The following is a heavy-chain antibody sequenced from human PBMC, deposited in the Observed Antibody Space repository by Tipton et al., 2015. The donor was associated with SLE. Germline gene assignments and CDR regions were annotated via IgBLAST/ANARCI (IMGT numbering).Heavy chain of an antibody. CDR2: IYHSGTT. Sequence: GLVKPSETLSLTCTVSGGSISSSSHYWGWIRQPPGKGLEWVGSIYHSGTTYNNPSLKSRLTLSVDTSNNQFSLNLNSVTAADTALYYCARVPFYYYYYMDVWGKGTTVTVSS. CDR1: GGSISSSSHY. CDR3: ARVPFYYYYYMDV. V-gene: IGHV4-39*07. J-gene: IGHJ6*03.